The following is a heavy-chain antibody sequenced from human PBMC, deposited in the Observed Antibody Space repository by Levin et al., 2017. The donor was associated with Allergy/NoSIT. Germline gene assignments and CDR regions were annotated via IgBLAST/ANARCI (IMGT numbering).Heavy chain of an antibody. CDR3: ARGDHQNAGVFDP. CDR2: IWYDGSNK. Sequence: GGSLRLSCAASGFTFRTYGMHWVRQAPGRGLEWVAVIWYDGSNKYYADSVKGRFTISRDNSKSTLYLQMDSLRAEDTAVYYCARGDHQNAGVFDPWGQGTPVTVSS. V-gene: IGHV3-33*01. CDR1: GFTFRTYG. J-gene: IGHJ5*02. D-gene: IGHD1-14*01.